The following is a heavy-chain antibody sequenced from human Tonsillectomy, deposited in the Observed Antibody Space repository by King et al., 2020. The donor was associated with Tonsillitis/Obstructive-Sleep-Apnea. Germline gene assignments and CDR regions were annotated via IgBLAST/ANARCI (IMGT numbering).Heavy chain of an antibody. V-gene: IGHV4-59*08. Sequence: QLQESGPGLVKPSETLSLTCTVPGGSISSYYWSWIRQPPGKGLDWIGYIYYSGSTNYNPSLKSRVTISVDTSKNQFSLKLSSVTAADTAVYYCARRNGDYGVDYWGQGTLVTVSS. CDR1: GGSISSYY. D-gene: IGHD4-17*01. CDR2: IYYSGST. J-gene: IGHJ4*02. CDR3: ARRNGDYGVDY.